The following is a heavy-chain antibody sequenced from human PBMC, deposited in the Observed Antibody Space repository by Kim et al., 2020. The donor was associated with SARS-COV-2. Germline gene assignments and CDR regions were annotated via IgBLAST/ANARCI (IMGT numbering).Heavy chain of an antibody. CDR2: ISYDGSNK. CDR3: AKGSSGWYGGSEWECNY. CDR1: GFTFSSYG. D-gene: IGHD6-19*01. V-gene: IGHV3-30*18. Sequence: GGSLRLSCAASGFTFSSYGMHWVRQAPGKGLEWVAVISYDGSNKYYADSVKGRFTISRDNSKNTLYLQMNSLRAEDTAVYYCAKGSSGWYGGSEWECNYWGQGTLVTVSS. J-gene: IGHJ4*02.